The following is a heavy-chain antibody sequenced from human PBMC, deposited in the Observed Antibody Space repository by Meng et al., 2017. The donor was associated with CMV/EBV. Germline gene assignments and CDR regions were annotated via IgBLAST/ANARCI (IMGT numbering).Heavy chain of an antibody. CDR1: GGSFSGYY. CDR2: INHSGST. CDR3: ARDRSYYFDY. D-gene: IGHD3-10*01. J-gene: IGHJ4*02. V-gene: IGHV4-34*01. Sequence: SQTRSLTGAVYGGSFSGYYWSWIRQPPGKGLEWIGEINHSGSTNYNPSLKSRVTISVDTSKNQFSLKLSSVTAVDTAVYYCARDRSYYFDYWGQGTLVTVSS.